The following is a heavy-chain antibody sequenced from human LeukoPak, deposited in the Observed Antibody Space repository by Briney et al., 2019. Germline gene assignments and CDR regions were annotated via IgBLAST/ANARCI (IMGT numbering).Heavy chain of an antibody. J-gene: IGHJ5*02. CDR1: GYTFTGYY. D-gene: IGHD3-10*01. CDR2: IIPIFGTA. CDR3: ARAHGSGTNWFDP. Sequence: ASVKVSCKASGYTFTGYYMHWVRQAPGQGLEWMGGIIPIFGTANYAQKFQGRVTITADESTSTAYMELSSLRSEDTAVYYCARAHGSGTNWFDPWGQGTLVTVSS. V-gene: IGHV1-69*13.